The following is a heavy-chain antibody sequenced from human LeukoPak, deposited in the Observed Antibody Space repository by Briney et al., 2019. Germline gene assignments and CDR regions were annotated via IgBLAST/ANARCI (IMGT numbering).Heavy chain of an antibody. J-gene: IGHJ4*02. CDR1: GFAFSTYA. CDR3: ARAMVRGVPFDC. D-gene: IGHD3-10*01. Sequence: GGSLRLSCAASGFAFSTYAMHWVRQAPGKGLEWLAVISFDGNTKYYADSAKGRFTISRDNSKNTLYVQISSLRVEDTAIYYCARAMVRGVPFDCWGQGTLVTVPS. CDR2: ISFDGNTK. V-gene: IGHV3-30-3*01.